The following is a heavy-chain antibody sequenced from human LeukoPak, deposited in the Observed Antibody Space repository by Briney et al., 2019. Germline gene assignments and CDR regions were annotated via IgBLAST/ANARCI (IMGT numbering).Heavy chain of an antibody. V-gene: IGHV3-23*01. CDR2: ISGGGATTYYA. Sequence: GGSLRLSCAASGFTFSSYAMSWVRQSPGKGLELVSAISGGGATTYYAYYADSVKGRFTISRDNSKNTLYLQMNSLRAEDTAVYYCAKFYDILTGYFDYWGQGTLVTVSS. J-gene: IGHJ4*02. CDR1: GFTFSSYA. CDR3: AKFYDILTGYFDY. D-gene: IGHD3-9*01.